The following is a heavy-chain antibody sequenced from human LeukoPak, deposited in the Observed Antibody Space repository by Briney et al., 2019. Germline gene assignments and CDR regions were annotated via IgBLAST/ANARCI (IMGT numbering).Heavy chain of an antibody. J-gene: IGHJ4*02. CDR2: IYYSGST. CDR1: GGSISSGGYY. V-gene: IGHV4-61*08. CDR3: ARGPDTAMVHFDY. D-gene: IGHD5-18*01. Sequence: TSETLSLTCTVSGGSISSGGYYWSWIRQPPGKGLEWIGYIYYSGSTNYNPSLKSRVTISVDTSKNQFSLKLSSVTAADTAVYYCARGPDTAMVHFDYWGQGTLVTVSS.